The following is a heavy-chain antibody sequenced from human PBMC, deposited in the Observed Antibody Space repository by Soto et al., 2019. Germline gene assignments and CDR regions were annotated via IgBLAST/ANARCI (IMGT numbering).Heavy chain of an antibody. Sequence: PGVPMRLRYDVSGFIFTNHGMTWVIKAQGKGLEWVASISGYDSDATYADAARGRFSISRDNSIHTLYLQLNSLGVEDTAVYFCSKGAAGWAYDYSPLMYWGKGTLVTVSS. D-gene: IGHD3-3*01. CDR2: ISGYDSDA. V-gene: IGHV3-23*01. CDR3: SKGAAGWAYDYSPLMY. J-gene: IGHJ4*02. CDR1: GFIFTNHG.